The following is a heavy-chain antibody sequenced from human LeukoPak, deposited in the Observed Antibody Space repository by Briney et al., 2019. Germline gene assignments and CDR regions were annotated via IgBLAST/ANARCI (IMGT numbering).Heavy chain of an antibody. J-gene: IGHJ3*02. CDR1: GFTFSSYG. Sequence: GGSLRLSCAASGFTFSSYGMHWVRQAPGKGLEWVAVISYDGSNKYYADSVKSRFTSSRDNSKNTLYLQMNSLRAEDTAVYYCAKGASYYYGSGSYAFDSWGQGTMVTVSS. CDR2: ISYDGSNK. CDR3: AKGASYYYGSGSYAFDS. V-gene: IGHV3-30*18. D-gene: IGHD3-10*01.